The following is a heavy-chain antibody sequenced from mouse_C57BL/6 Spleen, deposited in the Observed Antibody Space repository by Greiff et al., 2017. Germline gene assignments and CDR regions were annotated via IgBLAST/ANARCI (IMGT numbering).Heavy chain of an antibody. D-gene: IGHD2-4*01. CDR1: GYTFTSYW. CDR3: ARSDDYDGRALFAY. Sequence: VQLQQPGAELVKPGASVKMSCKASGYTFTSYWITWVKQRPVQGLEWIGDIYPGSGSTNYNEKFKSKATLTVDTSSSTAYMQLSSLTSEDSAVYYCARSDDYDGRALFAYWGQGTLVTVSA. CDR2: IYPGSGST. V-gene: IGHV1-55*01. J-gene: IGHJ3*01.